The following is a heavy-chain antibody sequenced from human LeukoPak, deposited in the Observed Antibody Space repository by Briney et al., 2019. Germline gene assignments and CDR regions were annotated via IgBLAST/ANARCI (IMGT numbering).Heavy chain of an antibody. CDR1: GASISKTNW. CDR3: ATDYYDSSGYASSGAFDI. D-gene: IGHD3-22*01. V-gene: IGHV4-4*02. Sequence: PSETLSLTCAVSGASISKTNWWGWVSQPPGKGLEWIGEIYHSGKTNYNPSLKSRVTISVDKSKNQISLKLSSVTAADTAVYYCATDYYDSSGYASSGAFDIWGQGTMVTVSS. CDR2: IYHSGKT. J-gene: IGHJ3*02.